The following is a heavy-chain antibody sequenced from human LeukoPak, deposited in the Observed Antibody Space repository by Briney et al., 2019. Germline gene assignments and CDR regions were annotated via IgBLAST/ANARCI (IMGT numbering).Heavy chain of an antibody. CDR3: ARDSGYCSSTGCYVHYFDY. CDR2: ISSSSGYI. Sequence: GGSLRLSCAASGFSLSLYTMNWVRQAPGKGLEWVSSISSSSGYINYADSVKGRFTVSRDNAKNSLYLQMNSLRAEDTAVYYCARDSGYCSSTGCYVHYFDYWGQGTLVTVSS. D-gene: IGHD2-2*01. CDR1: GFSLSLYT. V-gene: IGHV3-21*01. J-gene: IGHJ4*02.